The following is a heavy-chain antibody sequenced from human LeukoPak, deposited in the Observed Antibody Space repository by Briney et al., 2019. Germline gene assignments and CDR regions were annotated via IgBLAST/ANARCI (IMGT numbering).Heavy chain of an antibody. CDR3: ARVSTVTAIPVYFDY. V-gene: IGHV4-59*01. Sequence: PSGTLSLTCTVSGASISSYSRCWIRQSPEKGLEWIGYIYYSGSTNYNPSLKSRVTISVDTSKNQFSLKLSSVTAADTAVYYCARVSTVTAIPVYFDYCGQGTQVSFSS. CDR1: GASISSYS. CDR2: IYYSGST. J-gene: IGHJ4*02. D-gene: IGHD2-21*02.